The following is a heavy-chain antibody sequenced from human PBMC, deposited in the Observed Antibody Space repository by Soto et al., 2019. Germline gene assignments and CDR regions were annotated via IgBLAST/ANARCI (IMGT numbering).Heavy chain of an antibody. D-gene: IGHD4-17*01. V-gene: IGHV4-4*07. CDR1: GGSISSYY. Sequence: QVQLQESGPGLVKPSEPLSLTCTVSGGSISSYYWSWIRQPAGKGLEWIGRIYTSGSTNYNPSLKSRVTMSVDKSKNQFSLKLSSVTAADTAVYYCARDARTTVTTSHYYYYYGMDVWGQGTTVTVSS. J-gene: IGHJ6*02. CDR2: IYTSGST. CDR3: ARDARTTVTTSHYYYYYGMDV.